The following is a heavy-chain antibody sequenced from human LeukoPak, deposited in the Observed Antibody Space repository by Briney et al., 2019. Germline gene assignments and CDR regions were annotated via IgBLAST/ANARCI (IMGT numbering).Heavy chain of an antibody. V-gene: IGHV4-59*01. D-gene: IGHD2-2*01. J-gene: IGHJ6*03. Sequence: PSETLSLTCTVSGGSISSYYWSWIRQPPGKGLEWIGYIYYSGSTNYNPSLKSRVTISVDTSKNQFSLKLSSVTAADTAVYYCATLSTSTGYYYMAVWGKGTTVAVSS. CDR2: IYYSGST. CDR3: ATLSTSTGYYYMAV. CDR1: GGSISSYY.